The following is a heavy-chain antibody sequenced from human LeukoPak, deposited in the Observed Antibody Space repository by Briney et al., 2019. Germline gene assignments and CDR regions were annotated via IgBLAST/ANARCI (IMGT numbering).Heavy chain of an antibody. D-gene: IGHD6-13*01. Sequence: PGGSLRLSCAASGFTFSSYGMNWVRQAPGKGLEWVSSITRSSSDRYYADSVKGRFTISRDNAKSSLYLQMNSLRAEDTAVYYCARILFGYSRSWWIMDVWGKGTTVTVSS. J-gene: IGHJ6*03. V-gene: IGHV3-21*01. CDR3: ARILFGYSRSWWIMDV. CDR1: GFTFSSYG. CDR2: ITRSSSDR.